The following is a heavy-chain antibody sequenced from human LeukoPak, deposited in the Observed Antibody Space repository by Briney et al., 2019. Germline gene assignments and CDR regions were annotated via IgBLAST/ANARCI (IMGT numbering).Heavy chain of an antibody. D-gene: IGHD3-3*01. V-gene: IGHV3-23*01. CDR2: ISGSGGST. J-gene: IGHJ4*02. Sequence: AGGSLRLSCAASGFTFSSYAMSWVRQAPGKGLEWVSAISGSGGSTYYADSVKGRFTISRDNSKNTLYLQMNSLRAEDTAVYYCARAPFTIFGVVNYFDYWGQGTLVTVSS. CDR3: ARAPFTIFGVVNYFDY. CDR1: GFTFSSYA.